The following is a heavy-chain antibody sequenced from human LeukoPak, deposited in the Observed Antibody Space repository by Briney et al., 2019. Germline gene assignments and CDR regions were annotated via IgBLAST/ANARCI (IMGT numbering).Heavy chain of an antibody. V-gene: IGHV4-59*01. CDR1: GGSISSYY. CDR2: IYYSGST. D-gene: IGHD1-1*01. J-gene: IGHJ3*02. CDR3: AREKYNSAGDGDDDAFDI. Sequence: PSETLSLTCTVSGGSISSYYWSWIRQPPGKGLEWIGYIYYSGSTNYNPSLKSRVTISVDTSKNQFSLKLSSVTAADTAVYYCAREKYNSAGDGDDDAFDIWGQGTMVTVSS.